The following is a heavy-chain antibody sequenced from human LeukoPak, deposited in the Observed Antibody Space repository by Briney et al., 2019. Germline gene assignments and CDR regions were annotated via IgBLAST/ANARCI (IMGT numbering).Heavy chain of an antibody. V-gene: IGHV1-2*02. J-gene: IGHJ6*03. CDR3: ARGYSYGYVGTYYYYMDV. D-gene: IGHD5-18*01. Sequence: ASVKVSCKASGYTFIGNYMHWVRQARGQGLEWMGWINPNSGGTNYAQKFQGRVTMTRDTSISTAYMELSSLRSEDTAVYYCARGYSYGYVGTYYYYMDVWGKGTTVTISS. CDR2: INPNSGGT. CDR1: GYTFIGNY.